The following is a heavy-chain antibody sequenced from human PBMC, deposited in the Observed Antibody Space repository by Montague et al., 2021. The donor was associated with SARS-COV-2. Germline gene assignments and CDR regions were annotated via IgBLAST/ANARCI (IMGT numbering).Heavy chain of an antibody. CDR2: IDHSGNT. Sequence: SETLSLTCAVYGGSFSPYYWAWIRQSPGKGLEWIGNIDHSGNTNYNPSLKSRVTISVDTSKNQFSLKLSSVTAADTAVYYCARRPPITIFGVVIIGAWFDPWGQGTLVTVSS. J-gene: IGHJ5*02. V-gene: IGHV4-34*01. D-gene: IGHD3-3*01. CDR1: GGSFSPYY. CDR3: ARRPPITIFGVVIIGAWFDP.